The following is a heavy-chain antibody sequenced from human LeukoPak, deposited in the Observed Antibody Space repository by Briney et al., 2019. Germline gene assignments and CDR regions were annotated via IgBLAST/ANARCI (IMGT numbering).Heavy chain of an antibody. CDR1: GFTFSSYV. V-gene: IGHV3-30*03. Sequence: GGSLRLSCAASGFTFSSYVIYWVRQAPGKGLEWVAIISYDGRNKSFADFVKGRFTISRDNSKNTVYLQMNSLRAEDTAVYYCARAFLRAYSNSPFDYWGQGTVVTVSS. D-gene: IGHD6-13*01. CDR3: ARAFLRAYSNSPFDY. CDR2: ISYDGRNK. J-gene: IGHJ4*02.